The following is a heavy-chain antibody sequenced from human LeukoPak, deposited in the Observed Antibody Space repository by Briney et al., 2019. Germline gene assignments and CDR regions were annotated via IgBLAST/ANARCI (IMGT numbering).Heavy chain of an antibody. J-gene: IGHJ4*02. V-gene: IGHV2-70*04. CDR3: ARSSGYDLNFDY. CDR1: GFSLSTSGMR. D-gene: IGHD5-12*01. CDR2: LDWDDDK. Sequence: ESGPALVKPTQTLTLTCTFSGFSLSTSGMRVSWIRQPPGKALEWLARLDWDDDKFYSTSLKTRLTISKDTSKNQVVLTMTNMDPVDTATYYCARSSGYDLNFDYWGQGTLVTVSS.